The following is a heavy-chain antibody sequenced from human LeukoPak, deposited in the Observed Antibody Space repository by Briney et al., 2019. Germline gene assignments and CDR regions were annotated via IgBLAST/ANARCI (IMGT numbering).Heavy chain of an antibody. CDR1: GFTFSSYA. CDR3: ASGSGSYDVADAFDI. CDR2: ISYDGSNK. V-gene: IGHV3-30-3*01. D-gene: IGHD3-10*01. Sequence: PGGSLRLSCAASGFTFSSYAMHWVRQAPGKGLEWVAVISYDGSNKYYADSVKGRFTISRDNSKNTLYLQMNSLRAEDTAVYYCASGSGSYDVADAFDIWGQGTMVTVSS. J-gene: IGHJ3*02.